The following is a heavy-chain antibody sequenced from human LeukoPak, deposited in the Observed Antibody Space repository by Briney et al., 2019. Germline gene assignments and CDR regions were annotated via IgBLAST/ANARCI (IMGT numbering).Heavy chain of an antibody. D-gene: IGHD2-2*01. V-gene: IGHV3-30*03. CDR1: GFTFSSYR. CDR3: AHGTVYQLDY. CDR2: ISFDGSNK. J-gene: IGHJ4*02. Sequence: LSGGSLRLSCAASGFTFSSYRMHWVCQAPGKGLEWVALISFDGSNKYYADSVKGRFTISRDNSKNTLYLQMSSLRAEDTAVYYCAHGTVYQLDYWGRGTLVTVSS.